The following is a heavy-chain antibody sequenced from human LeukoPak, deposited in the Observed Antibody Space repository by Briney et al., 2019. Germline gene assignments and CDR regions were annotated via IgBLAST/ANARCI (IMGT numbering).Heavy chain of an antibody. V-gene: IGHV1-69*13. CDR1: GGTFSSYA. CDR3: ARIVMAGHTDWFDP. Sequence: ASVKVSCKASGGTFSSYAITWVRRAPGQGLEWMGGIIPMFGTADYAQKFQGRVTITADESTNTVYMELSSLRSEDTAVYYCARIVMAGHTDWFDPWGQETLVTVSS. D-gene: IGHD6-19*01. CDR2: IIPMFGTA. J-gene: IGHJ5*02.